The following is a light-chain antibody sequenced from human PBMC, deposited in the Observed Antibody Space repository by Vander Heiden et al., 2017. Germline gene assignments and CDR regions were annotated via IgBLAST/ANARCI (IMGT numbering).Light chain of an antibody. CDR1: QGISSY. CDR3: QQLNSYHR. Sequence: DTQLTQSPSFLSASVGDRVTITCRASQGISSYLAWYQQKPGKAPKLLIYAASTLQSGVPSRFSGSGSGTEFTLTISSLQPEDFATYYCQQLNSYHRFGGGTKVEIK. CDR2: AAS. J-gene: IGKJ4*01. V-gene: IGKV1-9*01.